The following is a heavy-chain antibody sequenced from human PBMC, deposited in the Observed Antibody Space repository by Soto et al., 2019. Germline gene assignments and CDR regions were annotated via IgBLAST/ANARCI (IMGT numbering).Heavy chain of an antibody. CDR2: ISGSGGST. CDR3: AKALGY. CDR1: GLTFSSYA. V-gene: IGHV3-23*01. J-gene: IGHJ4*02. Sequence: SCGSRGLTFSSYAMSWVRQAQGKGLEWVSAISGSGGSTYYADSVKGRFTISRDNSKNTLYLQMNSLRAEDTAVYYCAKALGYWGQGTLVTVSS.